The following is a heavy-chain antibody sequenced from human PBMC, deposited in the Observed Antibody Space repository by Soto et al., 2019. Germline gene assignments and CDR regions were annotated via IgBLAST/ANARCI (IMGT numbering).Heavy chain of an antibody. V-gene: IGHV4-34*01. CDR1: GGSFSGYY. D-gene: IGHD6-13*01. CDR2: INHSGST. CDR3: ARGVGSSWYYYNPRGWFDP. Sequence: SETLSLTCAVYGGSFSGYYWSWIRQPPGKGLEWIGEINHSGSTNYNPSLKSRVTISVDTSKNQFSLKLSSVTAADTAVYYCARGVGSSWYYYNPRGWFDPWGQGTLVTVSS. J-gene: IGHJ5*02.